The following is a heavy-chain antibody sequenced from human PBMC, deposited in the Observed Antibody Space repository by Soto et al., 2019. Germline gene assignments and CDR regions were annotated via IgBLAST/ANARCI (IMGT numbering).Heavy chain of an antibody. CDR3: ARVRLPGYCSGGSCYSAAFDI. CDR1: GGSISSGDYY. Sequence: TLSLTCTVSGGSISSGDYYWSWIRQPPGKGLEWIGYIYYSGSTYYNPSLKSRVTISVDASKNQFSLKLSSVTAADTAVYYCARVRLPGYCSGGSCYSAAFDIWGQGTLVTVSS. J-gene: IGHJ4*02. D-gene: IGHD2-15*01. CDR2: IYYSGST. V-gene: IGHV4-30-4*01.